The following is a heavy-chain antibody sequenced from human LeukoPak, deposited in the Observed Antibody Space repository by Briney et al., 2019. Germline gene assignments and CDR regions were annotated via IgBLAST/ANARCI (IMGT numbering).Heavy chain of an antibody. J-gene: IGHJ4*02. CDR3: AKDLGGNY. V-gene: IGHV3-7*01. CDR1: GFTFSSYW. Sequence: GGSLRLSCAASGFTFSSYWMSWVRQAPGKGLEWVANIKQDGSEKYYVDSVKGRFTISRDNARNTLYLQMNNLRVDDTAVYYCAKDLGGNYWGQGTLVTVSS. CDR2: IKQDGSEK.